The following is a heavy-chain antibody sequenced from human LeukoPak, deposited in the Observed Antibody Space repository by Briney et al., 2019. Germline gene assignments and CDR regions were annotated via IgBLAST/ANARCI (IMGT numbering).Heavy chain of an antibody. V-gene: IGHV4-59*08. CDR2: IYYSGST. CDR3: ARRGEYFDY. D-gene: IGHD3-10*01. CDR1: GGSISRYY. J-gene: IGHJ4*02. Sequence: SETLSLTCTVSGGSISRYYWSGIRQPPGKGVEWIGYIYYSGSTNYNASLKSRVTISVDTSNNQFSLNLSSVTAADTAVYYCARRGEYFDYWGQGTLVTVSS.